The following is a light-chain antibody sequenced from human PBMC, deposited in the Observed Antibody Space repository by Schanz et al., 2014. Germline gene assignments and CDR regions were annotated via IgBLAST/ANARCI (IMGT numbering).Light chain of an antibody. V-gene: IGKV4-1*01. Sequence: DIVMTQSPDSLAVSLGERATINCKSSQSVLYSSNNKNYLAWYQQKPGQPPKLLIYWASTRESGVPDRFSGSGSGTDFTLTITRLEPEDFAVYYCQQYGTSPFTFGPGTKLDLK. J-gene: IGKJ3*01. CDR2: WAS. CDR1: QSVLYSSNNKNY. CDR3: QQYGTSPFT.